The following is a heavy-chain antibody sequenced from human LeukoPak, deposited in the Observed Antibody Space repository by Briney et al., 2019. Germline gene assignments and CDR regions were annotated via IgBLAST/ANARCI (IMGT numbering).Heavy chain of an antibody. J-gene: IGHJ4*02. Sequence: SEALSLTCAVYGGSFSGYYWSWIRQPPGKGLEWIGEINHSGSTNYNPSLKSRVTISVDTSKNQFSLKLSSVTAADTAVYYCARERGYSYGYVWGQGTLVTVSS. CDR1: GGSFSGYY. D-gene: IGHD5-18*01. CDR2: INHSGST. V-gene: IGHV4-34*01. CDR3: ARERGYSYGYV.